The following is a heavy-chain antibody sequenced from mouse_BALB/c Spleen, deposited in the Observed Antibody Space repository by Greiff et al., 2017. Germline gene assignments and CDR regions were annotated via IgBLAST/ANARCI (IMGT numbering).Heavy chain of an antibody. CDR3: ARAPYYYGSSYKYFDV. CDR1: GYTFTSYV. CDR2: INPYNDGT. D-gene: IGHD1-1*01. Sequence: EVQGVESGPELVKPGASVKMSCKASGYTFTSYVMHWVKQKPGQGLEWIGYINPYNDGTKYNEKFKGKATLTSDKSSSTAYMELSSLTSEDSAVYYCARAPYYYGSSYKYFDVWGAGTTVTVSS. J-gene: IGHJ1*01. V-gene: IGHV1-14*01.